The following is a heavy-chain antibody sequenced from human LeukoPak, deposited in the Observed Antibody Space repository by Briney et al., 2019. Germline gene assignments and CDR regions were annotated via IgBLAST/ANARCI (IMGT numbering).Heavy chain of an antibody. D-gene: IGHD2/OR15-2a*01. CDR1: GGYTGSHY. J-gene: IGHJ5*02. CDR3: ARDFYASGFYCWFDP. Sequence: SETLSLTCTVSGGYTGSHYWSWIRQPAGKGLEWIGRISPSGTTHYNPSLGSRVTMSVDTSNNYFSLRLSSVTAADTAVYYCARDFYASGFYCWFDPWGQGILVTVSS. V-gene: IGHV4-4*07. CDR2: ISPSGTT.